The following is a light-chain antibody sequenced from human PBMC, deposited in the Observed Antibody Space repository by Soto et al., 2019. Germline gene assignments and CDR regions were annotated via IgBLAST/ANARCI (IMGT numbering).Light chain of an antibody. CDR3: QQYDNLPPALT. J-gene: IGKJ4*01. Sequence: DIQMTQSPSSLSASVGDRVTITCQASQDISNYLNWYQQKPGKAPKLLIYDASNLETGVPSRFSGSGSGTDFTFTISSLQAEDIATYYCQQYDNLPPALTCGGGTKVEIK. CDR1: QDISNY. V-gene: IGKV1-33*01. CDR2: DAS.